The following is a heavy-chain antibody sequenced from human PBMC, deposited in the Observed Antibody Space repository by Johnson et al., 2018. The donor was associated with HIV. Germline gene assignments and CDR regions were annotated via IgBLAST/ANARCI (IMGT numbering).Heavy chain of an antibody. D-gene: IGHD6-6*01. CDR3: ARDILEYSSSVPDAFDI. CDR1: GFTFDDYG. V-gene: IGHV3-20*04. Sequence: VQLVESGGGVVRPGGSLRLSCAASGFTFDDYGMSWVRQAPGQGLEWVSGINWTGGSTAYGDSVKGRFTISRDNAKNSLYLQMNSLRAEDTALYFCARDILEYSSSVPDAFDIWGQGTMVTVSS. J-gene: IGHJ3*02. CDR2: INWTGGST.